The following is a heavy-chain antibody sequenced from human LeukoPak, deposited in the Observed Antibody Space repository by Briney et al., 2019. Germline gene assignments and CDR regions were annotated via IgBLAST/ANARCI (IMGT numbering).Heavy chain of an antibody. J-gene: IGHJ4*02. V-gene: IGHV4-34*01. Sequence: PSETLSLTCAVYGGSFSGYYWSWIRQPPGKGLEWIGSIYYSGSTYYNPSLKSRVTISVDTSKNQFSLKLSSVTAADTAVYYCASYGDYVYYWGQGTLVTVSS. D-gene: IGHD4-17*01. CDR2: IYYSGST. CDR3: ASYGDYVYY. CDR1: GGSFSGYY.